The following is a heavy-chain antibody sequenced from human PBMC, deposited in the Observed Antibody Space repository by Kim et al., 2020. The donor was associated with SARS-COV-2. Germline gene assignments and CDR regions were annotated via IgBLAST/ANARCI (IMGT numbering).Heavy chain of an antibody. CDR2: INHSGST. V-gene: IGHV4-34*01. D-gene: IGHD3-9*01. CDR3: ARVLRYFDWLPDYYFDY. J-gene: IGHJ4*02. CDR1: GGSFSGYY. Sequence: SETLSLTCAVYGGSFSGYYWSWIRQPPGKGLEWIGEINHSGSTNYNPSLKSRVTISVDTSKNQFSLKLSSVTAADTAVYYCARVLRYFDWLPDYYFDYWGQGTLVTVSS.